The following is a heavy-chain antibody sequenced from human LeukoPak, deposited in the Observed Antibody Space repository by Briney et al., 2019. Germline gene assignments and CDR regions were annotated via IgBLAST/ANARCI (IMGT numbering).Heavy chain of an antibody. CDR3: ARVSQGEYYYYYYMDV. V-gene: IGHV4-38-2*02. CDR2: IYHSGST. J-gene: IGHJ6*03. CDR1: GYSISSGYY. Sequence: SETLSLTCTVSGYSISSGYYWGWIRQPPGKGLEWIGSIYHSGSTYYNPSLKSRVTISVDPSKNQFSLKLSSVTAADTAVYYCARVSQGEYYYYYYMDVWGKGTTVTISS.